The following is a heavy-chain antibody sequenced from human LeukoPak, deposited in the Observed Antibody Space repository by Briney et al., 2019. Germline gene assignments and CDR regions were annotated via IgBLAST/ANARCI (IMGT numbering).Heavy chain of an antibody. CDR1: GGSISSYY. CDR3: ARCEWSLPGVYFQH. D-gene: IGHD3-3*01. CDR2: IYTSGST. Sequence: SETLSLTCTVSGGSISSYYWSWIRQSAGKGLEWIGRIYTSGSTNYNPSLKSRVTMSVDTSKNQFSLKLSSVTAADTAVYYCARCEWSLPGVYFQHWGQGTLVTVSS. V-gene: IGHV4-4*07. J-gene: IGHJ1*01.